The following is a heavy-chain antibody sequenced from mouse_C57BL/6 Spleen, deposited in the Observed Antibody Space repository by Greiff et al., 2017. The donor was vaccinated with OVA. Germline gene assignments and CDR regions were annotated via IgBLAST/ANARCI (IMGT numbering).Heavy chain of an antibody. Sequence: QVQLQQPGAELVRPGSSVKLSCKASGYTFTSYWMHWVKQRPIQGLEWIGNIDPSDSETHYNQKFKDKATLTVDKSSSTAYMQLSSLTSEDSAVYYCAREGFITTVVAHFDYWGQGTTLTVSS. V-gene: IGHV1-52*01. CDR3: AREGFITTVVAHFDY. CDR2: IDPSDSET. D-gene: IGHD1-1*01. J-gene: IGHJ2*01. CDR1: GYTFTSYW.